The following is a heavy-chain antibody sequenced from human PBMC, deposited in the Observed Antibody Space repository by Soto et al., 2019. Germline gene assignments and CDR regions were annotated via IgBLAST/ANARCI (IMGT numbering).Heavy chain of an antibody. CDR1: GSISGYY. V-gene: IGHV4-59*12. CDR3: ARSQTTVTSYDY. J-gene: IGHJ4*02. Sequence: SETLSLTCTVSGSISGYYWSWIRQPPGKGLEWIGYIYHSGSTYYNPSLKSRVTISVDRSKNQFSLKLSSVTAADTAVYYCARSQTTVTSYDYWGQGTLVTVSS. CDR2: IYHSGST. D-gene: IGHD4-17*01.